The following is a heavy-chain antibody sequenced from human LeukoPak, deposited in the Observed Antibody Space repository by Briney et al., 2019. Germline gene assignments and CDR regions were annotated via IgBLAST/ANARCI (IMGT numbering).Heavy chain of an antibody. CDR2: INPSGGST. J-gene: IGHJ6*02. CDR3: AREIGLSSSGWYERMRKRNGLDV. D-gene: IGHD6-19*01. CDR1: GYTFTSYY. V-gene: IGHV1-46*01. Sequence: ASVKVSCKASGYTFTSYYMHWVRQAPGQGLEWMGIINPSGGSTTYAQKFQGRVTMTRDTSTSTAYMELSSLRSEDTAVYYCAREIGLSSSGWYERMRKRNGLDVWGQGTTVTVSS.